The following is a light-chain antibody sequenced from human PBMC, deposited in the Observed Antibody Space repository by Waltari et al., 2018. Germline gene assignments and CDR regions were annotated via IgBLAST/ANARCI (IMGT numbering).Light chain of an antibody. J-gene: IGKJ2*01. CDR2: LGS. Sequence: DIVMTQSPLSLPVTPGEPASISCRSSQSLLHSNGYNYLDWYLQKPGQSPQLLIYLGSNWASGVPDRFSGSGSGTDFTLKISRVEAEDVGVYYCMQPLQTPRTFGQGTKLEIK. CDR1: QSLLHSNGYNY. V-gene: IGKV2-28*01. CDR3: MQPLQTPRT.